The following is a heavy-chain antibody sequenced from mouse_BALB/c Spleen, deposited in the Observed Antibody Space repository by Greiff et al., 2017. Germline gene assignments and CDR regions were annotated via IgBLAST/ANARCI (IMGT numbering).Heavy chain of an antibody. D-gene: IGHD1-1*01. V-gene: IGHV1-5*01. CDR1: GYSFTSYW. CDR2: IYPGNSDT. Sequence: EVQLQQSGTVLARPGASVKMSCKASGYSFTSYWMHWVKQRPGQGLEWIGAIYPGNSDTSYNQKFKGKAKLTAVTSASTAYMELSSLTNEDSAVYYCTRGGIRYGSGSAMDYWGQGTSVTVSS. CDR3: TRGGIRYGSGSAMDY. J-gene: IGHJ4*01.